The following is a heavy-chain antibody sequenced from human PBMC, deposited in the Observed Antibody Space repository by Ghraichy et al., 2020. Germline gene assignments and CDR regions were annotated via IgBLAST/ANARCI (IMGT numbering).Heavy chain of an antibody. CDR3: ANRDYYDSSGYLY. J-gene: IGHJ4*02. CDR2: ISYDGSNK. CDR1: GFTFSSYG. D-gene: IGHD3-22*01. Sequence: GGSLRLSCAASGFTFSSYGMHWVRQAPGKGLEWVAVISYDGSNKYYADSVKGRFTISRDNSKNTLYLQMNSLRAEDTAVYYCANRDYYDSSGYLYWGQGTLVTVSS. V-gene: IGHV3-30*18.